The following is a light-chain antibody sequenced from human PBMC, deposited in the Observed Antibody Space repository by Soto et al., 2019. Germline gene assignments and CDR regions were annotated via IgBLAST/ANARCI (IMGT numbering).Light chain of an antibody. CDR1: LSVSVY. V-gene: IGKV3-11*01. Sequence: VVLTQSPATLSLSPGERATLSCMTSLSVSVYLDWYQQKPGQAPRLLISDASNRATGIPARFSGSGSGTDFTLTISSLEPEDFAVYYCQQRSNWPVTFGQGTRLEIK. CDR2: DAS. CDR3: QQRSNWPVT. J-gene: IGKJ5*01.